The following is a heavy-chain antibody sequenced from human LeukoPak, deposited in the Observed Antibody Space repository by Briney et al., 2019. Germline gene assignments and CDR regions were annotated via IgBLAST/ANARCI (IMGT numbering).Heavy chain of an antibody. J-gene: IGHJ3*02. V-gene: IGHV4-4*07. CDR2: IYTSGST. Sequence: SETLSLTCTVSGGSISSYHWSWIRQLAGKGLEWIGRIYTSGSTNYNPSLKSRVTMSVDTSKNQFSLKMSSVTAADTAVYYCARDYTMNGAFDIWGQGTMVTVSS. D-gene: IGHD3-22*01. CDR3: ARDYTMNGAFDI. CDR1: GGSISSYH.